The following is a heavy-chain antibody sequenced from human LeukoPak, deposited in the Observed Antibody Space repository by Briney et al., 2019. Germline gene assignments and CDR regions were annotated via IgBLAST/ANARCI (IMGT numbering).Heavy chain of an antibody. CDR3: ATVGYSNYYFDY. V-gene: IGHV1-24*01. J-gene: IGHJ4*02. CDR1: GYTLTELS. CDR2: FDPEDGET. D-gene: IGHD4-11*01. Sequence: ASVKVSCKVSGYTLTELSIHWVRQAPGKGLEWMGGFDPEDGETIYAQKFQGRVTMTEDTSTDTAYMELSSLRSEDTAVYYCATVGYSNYYFDYWGQGTLVTVSS.